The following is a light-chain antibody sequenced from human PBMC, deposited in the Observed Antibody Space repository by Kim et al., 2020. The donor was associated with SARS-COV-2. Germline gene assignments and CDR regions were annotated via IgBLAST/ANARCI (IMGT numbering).Light chain of an antibody. J-gene: IGKJ2*01. CDR3: QQYNTYSIT. CDR2: KAS. V-gene: IGKV1-5*03. Sequence: DIQMTQSPSTLSASVGDRVTITCRASETINSWLAWYQQKAGKAPKLLIQKASNLESGVPSRFSGSGSGTEFTLTISSLQPDDFATYYCQQYNTYSITFGQGTKLEI. CDR1: ETINSW.